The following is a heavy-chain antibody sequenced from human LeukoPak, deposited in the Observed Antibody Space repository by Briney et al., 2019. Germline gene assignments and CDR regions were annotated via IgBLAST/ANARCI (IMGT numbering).Heavy chain of an antibody. Sequence: SETLSLTCTVSGGSISSSSYYWGWIRQPPGKGLEWIGSIYYSGSTYYNPSLKSRVTISVDTSKNQFSLKLSSVTAADTAVYYCARTPAATTFYYYYMDVWGKGTTVTVSS. CDR2: IYYSGST. J-gene: IGHJ6*03. CDR1: GGSISSSSYY. CDR3: ARTPAATTFYYYYMDV. D-gene: IGHD2-2*01. V-gene: IGHV4-39*07.